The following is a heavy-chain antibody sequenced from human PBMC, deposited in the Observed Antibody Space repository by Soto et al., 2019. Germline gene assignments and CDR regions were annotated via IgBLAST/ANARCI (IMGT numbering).Heavy chain of an antibody. CDR3: ATRGRRYSSSVPRFYFEY. CDR2: FLSRFNAA. J-gene: IGHJ4*01. CDR1: GGILSSNA. D-gene: IGHD5-18*01. V-gene: IGHV1-69*13. Sequence: SVKVCCKASGGILSSNAISWVRQAPGQGLEWMGWFLSRFNAADHAQKFQCRVTITAADFMSFAYMELSSLKSEDTDIYYCATRGRRYSSSVPRFYFEYWGHGTLVTVSS.